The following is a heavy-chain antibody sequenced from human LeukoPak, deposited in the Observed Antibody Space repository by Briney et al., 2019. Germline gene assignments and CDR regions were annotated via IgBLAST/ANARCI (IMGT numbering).Heavy chain of an antibody. CDR1: GFTVSSNY. CDR3: AREAVGAYAFDI. V-gene: IGHV3-53*01. Sequence: GGSPRLSCAASGFTVSSNYMSWVRQAPGKGLEWVSVIYSGGNTYYADSVKGRFTISRDNSKNTLYLQINSLRAEDTAVYYCAREAVGAYAFDIWGQGTMVTVSS. J-gene: IGHJ3*02. CDR2: IYSGGNT. D-gene: IGHD1-26*01.